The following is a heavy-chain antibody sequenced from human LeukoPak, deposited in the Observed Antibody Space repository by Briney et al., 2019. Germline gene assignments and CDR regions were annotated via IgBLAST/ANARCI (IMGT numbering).Heavy chain of an antibody. CDR1: GFTSSDYT. CDR2: ISVSDDST. D-gene: IGHD2-2*01. Sequence: GGSLRLSCAASGFTSSDYTMNWVRQAPGKGLEWVSGISVSDDSTYYADSVKGRFTMSRDNSNNMLYLQMNSLRAEDTAVYYCAKDRFCSSTNCPYDQWGRGTLVTVSS. J-gene: IGHJ5*02. CDR3: AKDRFCSSTNCPYDQ. V-gene: IGHV3-23*01.